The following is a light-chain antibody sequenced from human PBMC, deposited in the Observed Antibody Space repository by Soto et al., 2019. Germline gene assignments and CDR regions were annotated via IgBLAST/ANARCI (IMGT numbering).Light chain of an antibody. Sequence: QSVLTQPPSVSGAPGQRVTISCTGSSSNIGAPYDVHWYQQLPGTAPKLLIYGNSNRPSGVPDRFSGSKSGTSASLAITGLQAEDEADYYCQSYDSSLSVVFGGGTKLTV. CDR1: SSNIGAPYD. J-gene: IGLJ2*01. V-gene: IGLV1-40*01. CDR3: QSYDSSLSVV. CDR2: GNS.